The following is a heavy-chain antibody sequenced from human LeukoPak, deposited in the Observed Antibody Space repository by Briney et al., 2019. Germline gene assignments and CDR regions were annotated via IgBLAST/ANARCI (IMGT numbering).Heavy chain of an antibody. Sequence: SETLSLTCNVSGGSITSYYWSWIRQPPGKGLEWIGYLFHSGTRRYNPSLKSRVTISADTTKNQIFLTLNSTTAADTAVYYCARRRGWKQQLVYFDYWGQGTLATVSS. CDR2: LFHSGTR. J-gene: IGHJ4*02. CDR3: ARRRGWKQQLVYFDY. D-gene: IGHD6-13*01. CDR1: GGSITSYY. V-gene: IGHV4-59*08.